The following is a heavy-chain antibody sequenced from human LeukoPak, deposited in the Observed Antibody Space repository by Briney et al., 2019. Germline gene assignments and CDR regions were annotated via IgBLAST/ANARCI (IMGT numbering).Heavy chain of an antibody. CDR2: IREDGSEK. CDR1: GFTFCRYW. J-gene: IGHJ4*02. Sequence: PGGSLRLSCAASGFTFCRYWMNWVRQAPGKGLEWVANIREDGSEKYYVDSVKGRFTISRDNTKNLLYLEMSSLRAEDTAVYYCGVVYWGQGTLVTVSS. CDR3: GVVY. V-gene: IGHV3-7*01.